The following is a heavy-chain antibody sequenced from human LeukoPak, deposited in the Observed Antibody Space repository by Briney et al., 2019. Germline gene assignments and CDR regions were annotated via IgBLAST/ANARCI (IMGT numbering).Heavy chain of an antibody. CDR1: GGSISSSSYS. V-gene: IGHV4-39*01. J-gene: IGHJ6*02. Sequence: PSETLSLTCTVSGGSISSSSYSWGWIRQPPGKGLEWIGSIYYSGSTYYNPSLKSRVTISVDTSKNQFSLKLSSVTAADTAVYYCARGTVTTYYYYYGMDVWGQGTTVTVSS. D-gene: IGHD4-17*01. CDR3: ARGTVTTYYYYYGMDV. CDR2: IYYSGST.